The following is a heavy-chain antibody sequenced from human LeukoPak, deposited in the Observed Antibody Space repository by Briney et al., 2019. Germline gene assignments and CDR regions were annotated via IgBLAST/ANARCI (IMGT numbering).Heavy chain of an antibody. V-gene: IGHV3-30-3*01. D-gene: IGHD2-8*01. CDR1: GFTFSSYA. CDR3: AKDAAMVARNYFDY. J-gene: IGHJ4*02. Sequence: PGGSLRLSCAASGFTFSSYAMHWVRQAPGKGLEWVAVISYDGSNKYYADSVKGRFTISRDNSKSTLYLQMNSLRAEDTAVYYCAKDAAMVARNYFDYWGQGTLVTVSS. CDR2: ISYDGSNK.